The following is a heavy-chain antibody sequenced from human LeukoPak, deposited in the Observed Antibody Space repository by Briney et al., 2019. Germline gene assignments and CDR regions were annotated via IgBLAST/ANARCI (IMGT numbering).Heavy chain of an antibody. CDR1: GGSISSSSYY. CDR2: IYYSGST. D-gene: IGHD3-22*01. V-gene: IGHV4-39*07. Sequence: SETLSLTCTVSGGSISSSSYYWGWIRQPPGKGLEWIGSIYYSGSTYYNPSLKSRVTMSVDTSKNQFSLKLRSVTAADTAVYYCARDRYDSVYNWFDPWGQGTLVTVSS. CDR3: ARDRYDSVYNWFDP. J-gene: IGHJ5*02.